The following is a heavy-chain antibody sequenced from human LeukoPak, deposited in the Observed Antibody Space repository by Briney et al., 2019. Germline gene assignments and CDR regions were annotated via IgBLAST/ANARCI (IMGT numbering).Heavy chain of an antibody. CDR1: GGSISSNY. D-gene: IGHD3-22*01. Sequence: SETLSLTCTASGGSISSNYWSWIRQPPGKGLESIGYIYYSGNTNYNPSLKSRVTISVDTSKNQFSLKLSSVTAADTAVYYCANNYYDSSGYYSGPDYWGPGTLVTVSS. CDR2: IYYSGNT. J-gene: IGHJ4*02. V-gene: IGHV4-59*01. CDR3: ANNYYDSSGYYSGPDY.